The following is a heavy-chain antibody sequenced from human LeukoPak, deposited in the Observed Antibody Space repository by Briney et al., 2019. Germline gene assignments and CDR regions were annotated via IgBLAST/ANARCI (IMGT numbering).Heavy chain of an antibody. Sequence: PSETLSLTCAVYGGSFSGYYWSWIRQPPGKGLEWIGEINHSGGTNYNPSLKSRVTISVDTSKNQFSLKLSSVTAADTAVYYCARDPDYYDSSGYYFDYWGQGTLVTVSS. J-gene: IGHJ4*02. CDR3: ARDPDYYDSSGYYFDY. CDR2: INHSGGT. CDR1: GGSFSGYY. D-gene: IGHD3-22*01. V-gene: IGHV4-34*01.